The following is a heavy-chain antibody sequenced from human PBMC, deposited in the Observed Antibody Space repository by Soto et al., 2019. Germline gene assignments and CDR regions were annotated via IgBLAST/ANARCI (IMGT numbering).Heavy chain of an antibody. Sequence: LSLTCTVSDDSINSGGYYWTWIRQHPGKGLEWIGFIYDSGSTYYNPSLKSRVTISVDTSENQFSLRLGSVTAADTAVYYCARDLTPGYSSSSRLWGQGTLVTVSS. CDR1: DDSINSGGYY. V-gene: IGHV4-31*03. CDR3: ARDLTPGYSSSSRL. CDR2: IYDSGST. J-gene: IGHJ4*02. D-gene: IGHD6-13*01.